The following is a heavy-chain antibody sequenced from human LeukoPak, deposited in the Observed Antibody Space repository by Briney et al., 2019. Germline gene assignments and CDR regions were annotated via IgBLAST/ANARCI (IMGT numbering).Heavy chain of an antibody. J-gene: IGHJ3*02. CDR2: IYYSGST. D-gene: IGHD6-19*01. Sequence: SETLSLTCTVSGGSISSSSYYWGWIRQPPGKGLEWIGSIYYSGSTYYNPSLKSRVTISVDTSKNQFSLKLSSVTAADTAVYYCARGLQQWLVLDAFDIWGQGTMVTVSS. V-gene: IGHV4-39*07. CDR1: GGSISSSSYY. CDR3: ARGLQQWLVLDAFDI.